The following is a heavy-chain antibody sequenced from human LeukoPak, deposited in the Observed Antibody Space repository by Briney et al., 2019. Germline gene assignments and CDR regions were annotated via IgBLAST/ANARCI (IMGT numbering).Heavy chain of an antibody. CDR1: GGSISSGGYY. V-gene: IGHV4-30-2*01. CDR2: IYHSGST. J-gene: IGHJ5*02. Sequence: PSETLSLTCTVSGGSISSGGYYWRWLRQPPGKGLEWVGYIYHSGSTYYNPSLKSRVTISVDRSKNQFSLKLSSVTAADTAVYYCARGVNLVVPAAHNWFDPWGQGTLVTVSS. CDR3: ARGVNLVVPAAHNWFDP. D-gene: IGHD2-2*01.